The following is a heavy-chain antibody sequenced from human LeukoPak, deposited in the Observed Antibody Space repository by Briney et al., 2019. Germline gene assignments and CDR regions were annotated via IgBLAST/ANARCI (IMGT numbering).Heavy chain of an antibody. CDR1: GFTFGQHV. CDR2: INHNGETI. D-gene: IGHD3-9*01. V-gene: IGHV3-48*02. CDR3: ARDYDWAFDL. J-gene: IGHJ4*02. Sequence: GGSLRLSCAASGFTFGQHVFSWVRQAPGKGLEWVSYINHNGETIFYPDFLKGRFTISRDNARNSLYLQMNSLRDEDTAMYYCARDYDWAFDLWGQGTPVTVSS.